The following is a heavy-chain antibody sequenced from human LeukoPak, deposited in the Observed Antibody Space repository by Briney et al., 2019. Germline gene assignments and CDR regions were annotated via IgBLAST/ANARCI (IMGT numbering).Heavy chain of an antibody. V-gene: IGHV1-69*04. CDR1: GCTFTSYA. D-gene: IGHD6-19*01. CDR3: ARAYSSYARPYYYYYMDV. CDR2: IVPILVIG. Sequence: SVKVSCKASGCTFTSYAISWVRQAPGQGREWLGRIVPILVIGNYAQKFQGRVTITADKSTSTAYMELSSLRSEDTAVYYCARAYSSYARPYYYYYMDVWGKGTTVTVSS. J-gene: IGHJ6*03.